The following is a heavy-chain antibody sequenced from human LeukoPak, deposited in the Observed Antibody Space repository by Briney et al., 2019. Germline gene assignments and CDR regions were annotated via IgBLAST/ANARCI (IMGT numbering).Heavy chain of an antibody. CDR2: ISGSGGST. J-gene: IGHJ1*01. D-gene: IGHD6-19*01. V-gene: IGHV3-23*01. CDR1: GFTFSSYA. CDR3: AKPSYSSGWPEYFQH. Sequence: GGSLRLSCAASGFTFSSYAMSWVRQAPGKGLEWVSAISGSGGSTYYADSVKGRFTISRDNSKNTLYLQMNSLRAEDPAVYYCAKPSYSSGWPEYFQHWGQGTLVTVSS.